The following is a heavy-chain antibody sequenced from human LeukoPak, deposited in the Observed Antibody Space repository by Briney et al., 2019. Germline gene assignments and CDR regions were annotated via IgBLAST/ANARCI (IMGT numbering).Heavy chain of an antibody. CDR3: ARDIGGLDGDGLDY. D-gene: IGHD4-17*01. V-gene: IGHV3-48*03. CDR2: ISSSGSTI. CDR1: GFTFSSYE. J-gene: IGHJ4*02. Sequence: GGSLRLSCAASGFTFSSYEMNWVRQAPGKGLEWVSYISSSGSTIYYADSVKGRFTISRDNAKNSLYLQMNSLRADDTALYYCARDIGGLDGDGLDYWGQGTLVTVSS.